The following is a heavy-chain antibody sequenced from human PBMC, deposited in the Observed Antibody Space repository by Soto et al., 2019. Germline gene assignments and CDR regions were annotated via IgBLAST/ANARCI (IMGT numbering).Heavy chain of an antibody. V-gene: IGHV4-34*01. CDR1: GGSFSGYY. CDR3: ARGTVTTYYYGMDV. Sequence: QVQLQQWGAGLLKPSETLSLTCAVYGGSFSGYYWSWIRQPPGKGLEWIGEINHSGSTNYNPSLKSRVTISVDTSKNQFSLKLSSVTAADTALYYCARGTVTTYYYGMDVWGQGTTVTVSS. D-gene: IGHD4-17*01. CDR2: INHSGST. J-gene: IGHJ6*02.